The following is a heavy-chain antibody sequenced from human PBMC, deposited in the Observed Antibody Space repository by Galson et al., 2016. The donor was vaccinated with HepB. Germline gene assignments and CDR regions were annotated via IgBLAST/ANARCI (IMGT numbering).Heavy chain of an antibody. V-gene: IGHV5-51*03. CDR1: GYSFSSHW. Sequence: QSGAEVKKAGESLKISCKDSGYSFSSHWIGWVRQMPGKGLEWMGMIYAGDSDTRYSPSFQGQVNISADMSIKTAYLQWSSLKASDTAIYYCARRTERDYYSVDVWGQGTTVTVSS. D-gene: IGHD1-1*01. CDR3: ARRTERDYYSVDV. J-gene: IGHJ6*02. CDR2: IYAGDSDT.